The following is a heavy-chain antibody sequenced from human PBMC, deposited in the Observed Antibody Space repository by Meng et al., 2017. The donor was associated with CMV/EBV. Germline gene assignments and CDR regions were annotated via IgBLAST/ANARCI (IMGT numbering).Heavy chain of an antibody. CDR1: GGSISSYY. V-gene: IGHV4-4*07. CDR3: ARHGDTAMVVGIDY. CDR2: IYTSGTT. Sequence: LKAEAPGLGKPSESMSLTCPVSGGSISSYYWSWTRQPAGKGLEWIGRIYTSGTTNYNPSLKSRVTMSVDTSKNQFSLKLSSVTAADTAVYYCARHGDTAMVVGIDYWGQGTLVTVSS. J-gene: IGHJ4*02. D-gene: IGHD5-18*01.